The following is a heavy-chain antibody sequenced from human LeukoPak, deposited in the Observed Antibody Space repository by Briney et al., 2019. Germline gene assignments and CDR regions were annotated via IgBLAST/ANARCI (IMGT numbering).Heavy chain of an antibody. CDR1: GFTFSDYF. CDR3: ARVNPTNSGFYTY. CDR2: IGPSSDNI. J-gene: IGHJ1*01. V-gene: IGHV3-11*06. D-gene: IGHD3-22*01. Sequence: GGSLTLSCAASGFTFSDYFMSWVRQAPEKGLEWVSYIGPSSDNINYADSVKGRFTVSRDNAKNSLYLQMNSLRAEDTAVYYCARVNPTNSGFYTYWGQGSLVSVSS.